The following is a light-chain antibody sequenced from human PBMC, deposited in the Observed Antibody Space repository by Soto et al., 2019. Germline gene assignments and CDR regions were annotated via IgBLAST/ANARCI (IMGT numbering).Light chain of an antibody. J-gene: IGLJ3*02. CDR1: TGAVTSGHY. V-gene: IGLV7-46*01. CDR3: LLSYSGAWV. CDR2: ETS. Sequence: QAVVTQEPSLTVSTGGTVTLTCGSSTGAVTSGHYPYWFQQKPGQAPRTLIYETSNKHSWTPARFSGSLLGGKAALTLSGAQPEDEAEYYCLLSYSGAWVFGRGTKVTVL.